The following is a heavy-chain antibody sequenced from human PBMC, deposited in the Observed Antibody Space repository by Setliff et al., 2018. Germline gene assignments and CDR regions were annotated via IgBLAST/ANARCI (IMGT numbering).Heavy chain of an antibody. J-gene: IGHJ6*02. CDR1: GFTVRSYY. CDR2: IYTGCST. CDR3: AGCGYGQYYAMDV. V-gene: IGHV3-66*01. Sequence: GGSLRLSCAASGFTVRSYYMTWVRKAPGKGLEWVSVIYTGCSTYYADSVKGRFTISRDDSNNTLYLQMTSLRAEDTAVYYCAGCGYGQYYAMDVWGQGTTVTVSS. D-gene: IGHD5-12*01.